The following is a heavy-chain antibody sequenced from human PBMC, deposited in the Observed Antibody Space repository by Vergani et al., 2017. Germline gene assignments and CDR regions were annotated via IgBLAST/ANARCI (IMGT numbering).Heavy chain of an antibody. Sequence: QVQLQESGPGLVKPSQTLSLTCTVSGGSISSGSYYWSWIRQPAGKGLEWIGRIYTSASTNDNPSLKSRVTISVDTSKNQFSLKLSSVTAADTAVYYCAREYPPLMATTTWGQGTLVTVSS. V-gene: IGHV4-61*02. D-gene: IGHD5-24*01. CDR1: GGSISSGSYY. CDR3: AREYPPLMATTT. J-gene: IGHJ5*02. CDR2: IYTSAST.